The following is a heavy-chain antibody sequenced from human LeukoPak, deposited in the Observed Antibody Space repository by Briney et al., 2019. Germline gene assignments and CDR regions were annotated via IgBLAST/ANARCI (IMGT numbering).Heavy chain of an antibody. V-gene: IGHV4-59*01. D-gene: IGHD3-3*01. CDR3: ARVGSRYDFWSSYYSGFDY. Sequence: PSENLSLTCTVSGGSISSYYWSWIRQPPGKGLEWIGYIYYSGSTNYNPSLKSRVTISVDTSKNQFSLKLSSVTAADTAVYYCARVGSRYDFWSSYYSGFDYWGQGTLVTAS. CDR2: IYYSGST. J-gene: IGHJ4*02. CDR1: GGSISSYY.